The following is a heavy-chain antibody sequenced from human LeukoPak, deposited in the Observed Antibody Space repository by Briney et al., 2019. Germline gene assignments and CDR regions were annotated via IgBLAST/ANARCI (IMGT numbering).Heavy chain of an antibody. D-gene: IGHD2-2*01. J-gene: IGHJ5*02. CDR1: GGSCSGYY. CDR2: INHSGST. Sequence: SETLSLTCAVYGGSCSGYYWSWIRQPPGKGLEWIGEINHSGSTNYNPSLKSRVTISVDTSKNQFSLKLSSVTAADTAVYYCARALQDIVVVPAAIGWFDPWGQGTLVTVSS. V-gene: IGHV4-34*01. CDR3: ARALQDIVVVPAAIGWFDP.